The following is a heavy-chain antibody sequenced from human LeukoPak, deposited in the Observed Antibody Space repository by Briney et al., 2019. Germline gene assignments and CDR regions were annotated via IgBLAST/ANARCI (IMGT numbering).Heavy chain of an antibody. CDR3: ARVFRGAVGGTADNSEAIAAAGMSAFDI. D-gene: IGHD6-13*01. CDR1: GGSISSSSYY. J-gene: IGHJ3*02. V-gene: IGHV4-39*07. Sequence: PSETLSLTCTVSGGSISSSSYYWGWIRQPPGTGLEWIGSIYYSGSTYYNPSLKSRVTMSVDTSKNQFSLKLSSVTAADTAVYYCARVFRGAVGGTADNSEAIAAAGMSAFDIWGQGTMVTVSS. CDR2: IYYSGST.